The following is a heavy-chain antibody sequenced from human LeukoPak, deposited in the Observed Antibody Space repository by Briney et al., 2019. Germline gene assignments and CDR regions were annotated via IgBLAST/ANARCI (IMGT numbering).Heavy chain of an antibody. CDR1: GFTFSSYA. D-gene: IGHD6-19*01. CDR3: ARDQGGSGWFFDY. J-gene: IGHJ4*02. CDR2: ISYDGSNK. V-gene: IGHV3-30-3*01. Sequence: PGGSLRLSCAASGFTFSSYAMHWVRQAPGKGLEWVAVISYDGSNKYYADSVKGRFTISRDNSKNTLYLQMNSLRAEDTAVYYCARDQGGSGWFFDYWGQGTLVTVSS.